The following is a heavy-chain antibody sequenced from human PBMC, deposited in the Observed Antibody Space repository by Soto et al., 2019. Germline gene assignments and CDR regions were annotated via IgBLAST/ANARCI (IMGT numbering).Heavy chain of an antibody. V-gene: IGHV4-30-4*01. CDR2: IYYPGNT. Sequence: QVQLQESGPGLVKPSQTLSLTCTVSGASISGGDYYWTWIRQPPGKGLEWIGSIYYPGNTYSNPSLESRLSISVDPSNNQFALRLTSVTAPDTAIYYCASATYDSSTYYLDYWGQGTLVTVSS. D-gene: IGHD3-22*01. J-gene: IGHJ4*02. CDR1: GASISGGDYY. CDR3: ASATYDSSTYYLDY.